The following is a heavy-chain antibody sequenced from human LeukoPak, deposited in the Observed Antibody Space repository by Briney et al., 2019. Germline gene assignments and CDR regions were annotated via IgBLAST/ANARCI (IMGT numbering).Heavy chain of an antibody. Sequence: GGSLRLSCAASGFTFSSYEMNWVRQAPGTGLEWVSYISSSGSTIYYADSVKGRFTISRDNAKNSLYLQMNSLRAEDTAVYYCARVKGGYGAFDPWGQGTLVTVSS. CDR2: ISSSGSTI. CDR1: GFTFSSYE. J-gene: IGHJ5*02. D-gene: IGHD5-18*01. CDR3: ARVKGGYGAFDP. V-gene: IGHV3-48*03.